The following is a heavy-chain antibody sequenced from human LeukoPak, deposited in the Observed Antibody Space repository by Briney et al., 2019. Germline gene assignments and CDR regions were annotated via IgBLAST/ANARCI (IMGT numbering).Heavy chain of an antibody. J-gene: IGHJ4*02. Sequence: GGSLRLSCAASGFTVSSYSMNWVRQAPGKGLEWVSSISSTSSYIYYADSVKGRFTISRDNSKNMLYLQMNSLRGEDTALYYCAKDLYSGSYYYFDYWGQGTLVTVSS. CDR1: GFTVSSYS. V-gene: IGHV3-21*04. CDR3: AKDLYSGSYYYFDY. D-gene: IGHD1-26*01. CDR2: ISSTSSYI.